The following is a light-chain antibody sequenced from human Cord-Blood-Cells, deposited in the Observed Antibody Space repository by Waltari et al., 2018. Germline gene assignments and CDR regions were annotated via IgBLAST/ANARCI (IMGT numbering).Light chain of an antibody. CDR2: DVS. CDR1: RSDVGGSNY. CDR3: SSYTSSSTFV. V-gene: IGLV2-14*01. J-gene: IGLJ3*02. Sequence: QSALTQPASVSGSPGQSLTISCTGTRSDVGGSNYVSWYQQHPGKAPKLMIYDVSKRPSGVSNRFSGSKSGNTASLTISGLQAEDEADYYCSSYTSSSTFVFGGGTKLTVL.